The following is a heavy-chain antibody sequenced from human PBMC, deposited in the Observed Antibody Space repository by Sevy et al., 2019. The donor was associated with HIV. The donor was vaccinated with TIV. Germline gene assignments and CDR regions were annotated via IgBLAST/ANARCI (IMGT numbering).Heavy chain of an antibody. CDR1: GGSISSYY. CDR3: ARGGGWLPRGGWFDP. CDR2: IYTSGST. D-gene: IGHD3-10*01. V-gene: IGHV4-4*07. Sequence: SETPSLTCTVSGGSISSYYWSWIRQPAGKGLEWIGRIYTSGSTNYNPSLKSRVTMAVDTSKNQFSLKLSSVTAADTAVYYCARGGGWLPRGGWFDPWGQGTLVTVSS. J-gene: IGHJ5*02.